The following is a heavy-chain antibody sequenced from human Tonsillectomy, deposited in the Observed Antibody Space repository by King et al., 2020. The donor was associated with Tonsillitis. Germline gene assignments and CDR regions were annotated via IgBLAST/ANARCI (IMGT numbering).Heavy chain of an antibody. CDR2: IYYDGST. CDR3: ARTFPWRYPSRWLVRTLFDY. J-gene: IGHJ4*02. CDR1: GGSISNYY. D-gene: IGHD6-13*01. Sequence: VQLQESGPGLVKPSETLSLTCTVSGGSISNYYWSWIRQPPGKGLEWIGYIYYDGSTNYNPSLKSRVTISVDMSKNQFSLRLSSVTAADTAVYYCARTFPWRYPSRWLVRTLFDYWGQGNLVTVSS. V-gene: IGHV4-59*01.